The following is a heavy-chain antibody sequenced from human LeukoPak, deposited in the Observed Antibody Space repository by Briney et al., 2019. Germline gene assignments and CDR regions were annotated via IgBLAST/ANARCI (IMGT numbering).Heavy chain of an antibody. Sequence: SETLSLTCAVYGGSFSGYYWSWIRQPPGKGLEWIGEINHSGSTNYNPSLKSRVTISVDTSKNQFSLKLSSVTAADTAVYYCAREGAGDGYNYDYWGQGTLVTVSS. D-gene: IGHD5-24*01. V-gene: IGHV4-34*01. CDR2: INHSGST. CDR1: GGSFSGYY. CDR3: AREGAGDGYNYDY. J-gene: IGHJ4*02.